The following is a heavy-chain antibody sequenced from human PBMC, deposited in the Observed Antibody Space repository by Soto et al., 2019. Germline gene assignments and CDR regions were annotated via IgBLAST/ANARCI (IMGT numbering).Heavy chain of an antibody. D-gene: IGHD3-3*01. CDR2: IYWDDDK. J-gene: IGHJ4*02. Sequence: QITLNESGRTVVNPAETLTLTCTFSGFSLTTSGVGVGWIRQSPGKAPEWLALIYWDDDKRYSASLKSRLTINKDTSKNHVVLTRASVDPADTATYYCAHRILRTVFGLVTTTAIYFDFWGQGTPVVVSS. CDR1: GFSLTTSGVG. CDR3: AHRILRTVFGLVTTTAIYFDF. V-gene: IGHV2-5*02.